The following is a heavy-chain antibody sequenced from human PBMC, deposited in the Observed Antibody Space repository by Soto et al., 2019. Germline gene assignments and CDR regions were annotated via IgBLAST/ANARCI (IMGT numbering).Heavy chain of an antibody. CDR2: IYYSGST. Sequence: SETLSLTCTVSGGSISSYYWSWIRQPPGKGLEWIGYIYYSGSTNYNPSLKSRVTISVDTSKNQFSLKLSSVTAADTAVYYCARPTYNSGSPFDYWGQGTLVTVSS. D-gene: IGHD1-20*01. CDR3: ARPTYNSGSPFDY. V-gene: IGHV4-59*01. CDR1: GGSISSYY. J-gene: IGHJ4*02.